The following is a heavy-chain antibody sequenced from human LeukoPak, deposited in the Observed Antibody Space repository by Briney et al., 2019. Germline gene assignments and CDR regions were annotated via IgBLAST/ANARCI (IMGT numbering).Heavy chain of an antibody. Sequence: PGGPWRLSCAGSGLRFIGQGRTGFGQAPGKGLRGVALIWYDGSKKNYADSVKGRFTISRDNSKNTLYLQMNSLRAEDTAVYYCARDISRGSLDYWGQGTLVTVSS. CDR2: IWYDGSKK. CDR1: GLRFIGQG. V-gene: IGHV3-33*01. D-gene: IGHD2-15*01. CDR3: ARDISRGSLDY. J-gene: IGHJ4*02.